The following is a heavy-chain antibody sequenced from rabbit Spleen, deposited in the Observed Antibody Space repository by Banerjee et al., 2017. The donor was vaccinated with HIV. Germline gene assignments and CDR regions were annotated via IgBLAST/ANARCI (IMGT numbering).Heavy chain of an antibody. D-gene: IGHD8-1*01. V-gene: IGHV1S40*01. CDR3: ARDTGSSFSSYGMDL. CDR2: IYADSSGST. J-gene: IGHJ6*01. Sequence: QSLEESGGDLVKPEGSLTLTCTASGFSFSSSYYMCWVRQAPGKGLECIACIYADSSGSTYSATWAKGRFTCSKTSSTTVTLQMTSLTVADTATYFCARDTGSSFSSYGMDLWAKAPSSPS. CDR1: GFSFSSSYY.